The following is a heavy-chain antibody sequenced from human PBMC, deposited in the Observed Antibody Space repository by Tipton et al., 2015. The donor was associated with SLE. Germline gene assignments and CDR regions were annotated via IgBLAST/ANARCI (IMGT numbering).Heavy chain of an antibody. CDR1: GGSISSYY. V-gene: IGHV4-59*01. D-gene: IGHD3-3*01. J-gene: IGHJ1*01. CDR3: ARARHGGAEYFEH. Sequence: TLSLTCTVSGGSISSYYWSWIRQPPGKGLEWIGYIYDIGSTNYNPSLKSRVTMSADTSENQLSLKLTFVTAADTAVYYCARARHGGAEYFEHWGQGTLVTVSS. CDR2: IYDIGST.